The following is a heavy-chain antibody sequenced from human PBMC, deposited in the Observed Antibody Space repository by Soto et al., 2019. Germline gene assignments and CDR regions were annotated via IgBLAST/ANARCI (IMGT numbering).Heavy chain of an antibody. CDR2: IFWNDDK. D-gene: IGHD1-26*01. CDR1: GFSLSTIGVG. Sequence: QITLKESGPPQVKPTQTLTLTCTVSGFSLSTIGVGVGWIRQPPGKSLEWLALIFWNDDKRYSPSLRTRPTITSDTCNNQLVLTTTNLAPADTATNHCADNVGRRGWAIMDSWRQGTPLTLS. CDR3: ADNVGRRGWAIMDS. J-gene: IGHJ5*01. V-gene: IGHV2-5*01.